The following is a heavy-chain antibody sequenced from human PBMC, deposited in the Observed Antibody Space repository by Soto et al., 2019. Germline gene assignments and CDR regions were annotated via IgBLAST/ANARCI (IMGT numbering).Heavy chain of an antibody. D-gene: IGHD4-17*01. CDR3: ARVDYCDYVWGFHYLDY. J-gene: IGHJ4*01. CDR2: IYPGDSDT. Sequence: EVQLVQSGAEVNKPGESLKISCKGSGYSFTSYWIGWVRQMPGKGLEWMGIIYPGDSDTRYSPSFQGQVTISADKSIITALLQWSSLMASDTAMYYCARVDYCDYVWGFHYLDYWGHGTLVTVSS. CDR1: GYSFTSYW. V-gene: IGHV5-51*01.